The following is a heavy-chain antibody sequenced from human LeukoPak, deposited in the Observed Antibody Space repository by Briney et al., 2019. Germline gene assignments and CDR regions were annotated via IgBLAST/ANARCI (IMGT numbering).Heavy chain of an antibody. CDR2: INPSGGST. CDR1: GYTFTSYC. J-gene: IGHJ6*03. D-gene: IGHD2-2*01. V-gene: IGHV1-46*01. CDR3: ARGDPIVVVPAAILNYMDV. Sequence: ASVKVSCKASGYTFTSYCMHWVRQAPGQGLEWMGIINPSGGSTSYAQKFQGRVTMTRDMSTSTVYMELSSLRSEDTAVYYCARGDPIVVVPAAILNYMDVWGKGTTVTVSS.